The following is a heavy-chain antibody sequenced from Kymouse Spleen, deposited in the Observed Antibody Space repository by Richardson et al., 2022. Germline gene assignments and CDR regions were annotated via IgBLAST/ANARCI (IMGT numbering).Heavy chain of an antibody. Sequence: EVQLVESGGGLVQPGRSLRLSCAASGFTFDDYAMHWVRQAPGKGLEWVSGISWNSGSIGYADSVKGRFTISRDNAKNSLYLQMNSLRAEDTALYYCAKDMVTTYYYYGMDVWGQGTTVTVSS. V-gene: IGHV3-9*01. J-gene: IGHJ6*02. CDR3: AKDMVTTYYYYGMDV. D-gene: IGHD4-17*01. CDR2: ISWNSGSI. CDR1: GFTFDDYA.